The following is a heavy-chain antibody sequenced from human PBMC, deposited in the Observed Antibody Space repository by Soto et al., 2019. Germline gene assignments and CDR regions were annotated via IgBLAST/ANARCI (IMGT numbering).Heavy chain of an antibody. CDR1: GYSISSGYY. D-gene: IGHD2-21*02. J-gene: IGHJ4*02. CDR3: ARGADCGGDCYQDY. Sequence: SETLSLTCAVSGYSISSGYYWGWIRQPPGKGLEWIGSIYHSGSTYYNPSLKSRVTISVDTSKNQFSLKLSSVTAADTAVYYCARGADCGGDCYQDYWGQGTLVTVS. CDR2: IYHSGST. V-gene: IGHV4-38-2*01.